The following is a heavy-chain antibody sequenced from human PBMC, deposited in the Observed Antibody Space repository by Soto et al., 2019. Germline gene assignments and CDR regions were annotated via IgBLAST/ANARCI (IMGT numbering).Heavy chain of an antibody. D-gene: IGHD5-18*01. CDR1: GFTFSSYS. Sequence: EVQLVESGGGLVKPGGSLRLSCAASGFTFSSYSMNWVRQAPGKGLEWVSSISSSSSYIYYADSVKGRFTISRDNAQNALYLKKNSLRTEDTAVYYCARGQREWIRLWSRLRYLDTPGGLDYWGQGTLVTVSS. V-gene: IGHV3-21*01. CDR2: ISSSSSYI. J-gene: IGHJ4*02. CDR3: ARGQREWIRLWSRLRYLDTPGGLDY.